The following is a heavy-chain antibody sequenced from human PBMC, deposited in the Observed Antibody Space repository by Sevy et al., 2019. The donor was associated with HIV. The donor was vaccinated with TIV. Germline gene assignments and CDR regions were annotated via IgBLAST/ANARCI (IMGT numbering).Heavy chain of an antibody. CDR1: GFTFSSYW. Sequence: GGSLRLSCAASGFTFSSYWMHWVRQAPGKGLVWVSRINSDGSITSYGDSVKGRFTISRDNAKNTLYLQMNSLRAEDTAVYYCARLRYCSSTSCYTYYGADAFDIWGQGTMVTVSS. J-gene: IGHJ3*02. CDR3: ARLRYCSSTSCYTYYGADAFDI. CDR2: INSDGSIT. D-gene: IGHD2-2*02. V-gene: IGHV3-74*01.